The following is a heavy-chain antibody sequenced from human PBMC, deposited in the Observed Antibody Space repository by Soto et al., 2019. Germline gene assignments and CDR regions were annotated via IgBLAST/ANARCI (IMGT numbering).Heavy chain of an antibody. D-gene: IGHD6-19*01. CDR2: ISGSGGST. CDR1: GFTFSSYA. V-gene: IGHV3-23*01. CDR3: ASSTSGWYFDY. J-gene: IGHJ4*02. Sequence: EVQLLESGGGLVQPGGSLRLSCTASGFTFSSYAMNWVRQAPGKGLEWVSVISGSGGSTYYADSVKGRFTISRDNSKNTLYPQMSSLRAEDTAVYYCASSTSGWYFDYWGQGTLVTVSS.